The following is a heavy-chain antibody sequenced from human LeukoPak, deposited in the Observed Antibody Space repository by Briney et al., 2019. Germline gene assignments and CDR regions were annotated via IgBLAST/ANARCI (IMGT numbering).Heavy chain of an antibody. Sequence: GGSLRLSCAASGFIFSSYEMNWVRQAPGKGLEWVSYISSSGSTKYYADSVKGRFTISRDNSKNTLYLQMNSLRAEDTAVYYCARVHGYCSSTSCYRGAFDIWGQGTMVTVSS. CDR3: ARVHGYCSSTSCYRGAFDI. CDR1: GFIFSSYE. D-gene: IGHD2-2*01. J-gene: IGHJ3*02. CDR2: ISSSGSTK. V-gene: IGHV3-48*03.